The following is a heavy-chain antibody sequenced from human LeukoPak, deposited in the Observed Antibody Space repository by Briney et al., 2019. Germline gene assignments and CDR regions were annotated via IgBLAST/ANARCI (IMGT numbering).Heavy chain of an antibody. CDR2: INPSGGST. D-gene: IGHD4-23*01. CDR1: GYTFTGYY. Sequence: ASVKVSCKASGYTFTGYYMHWVRQAPGQGLEWMGWINPSGGSTSYAQKFQGRVTMTRDMSTSTDYMELSSLRSEDTAVYYCARDNSVEDTAWWFDPWGQGTLVTVSS. CDR3: ARDNSVEDTAWWFDP. V-gene: IGHV1-46*01. J-gene: IGHJ5*02.